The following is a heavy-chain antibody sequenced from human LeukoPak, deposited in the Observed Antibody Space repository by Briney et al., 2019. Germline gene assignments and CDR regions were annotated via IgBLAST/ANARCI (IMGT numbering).Heavy chain of an antibody. Sequence: NPGGSLRLSCAASGFTFSDYYMSWIRQAPGKGLEWVSCISSSGSTIYYADSVKGRFTISRDNAKNSLYLQMNSLRAEDTAVYYCARDLYCSSTSCYNGRDAFDIWGQGTMVTVSS. CDR1: GFTFSDYY. V-gene: IGHV3-11*01. J-gene: IGHJ3*02. D-gene: IGHD2-2*02. CDR3: ARDLYCSSTSCYNGRDAFDI. CDR2: ISSSGSTI.